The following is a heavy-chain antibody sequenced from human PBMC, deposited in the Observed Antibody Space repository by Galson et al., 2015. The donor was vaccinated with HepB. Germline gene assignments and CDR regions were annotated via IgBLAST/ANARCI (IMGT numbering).Heavy chain of an antibody. CDR3: AKALRAYYYDSSGPNWFDP. CDR2: ISWNSGSI. Sequence: SLRLSCAASGFTFDDYAMHWVRQAPGKGLEWVSYISWNSGSIGYADSVKGRFTISRDNAKNSLYLQMNSLRAEDTAFYYCAKALRAYYYDSSGPNWFDPWGEGTLVTVSS. CDR1: GFTFDDYA. J-gene: IGHJ5*02. V-gene: IGHV3-9*01. D-gene: IGHD3-22*01.